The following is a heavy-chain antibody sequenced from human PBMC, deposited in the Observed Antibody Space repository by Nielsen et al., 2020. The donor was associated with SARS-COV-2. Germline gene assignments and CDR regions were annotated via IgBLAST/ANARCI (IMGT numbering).Heavy chain of an antibody. CDR2: INPNSGGT. V-gene: IGHV1-2*02. D-gene: IGHD3-3*01. J-gene: IGHJ6*02. CDR1: GYTFTGYY. CDR3: ASRLVFDFWSGYYYYGMDV. Sequence: ASVKVSCKASGYTFTGYYMHWVRQAPGQGLEWMGWINPNSGGTNYAQKFQGRVTMTRDTSISTAYMELSSLRSEDTAVYYCASRLVFDFWSGYYYYGMDVWGQGTTVTVSS.